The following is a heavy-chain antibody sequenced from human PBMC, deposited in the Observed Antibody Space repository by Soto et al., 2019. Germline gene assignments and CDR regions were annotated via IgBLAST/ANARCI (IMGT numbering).Heavy chain of an antibody. Sequence: ASVKVSCKASGYTFTSYDINWVRQATGQGLELMGWMNPNSGNTGYAQKFQGRVTMTRNTSISTAYMELSSLRSEDTAVFYCASSWVGQQLVSFYPDAFDIWGQGTMVTVSS. D-gene: IGHD6-13*01. CDR1: GYTFTSYD. CDR3: ASSWVGQQLVSFYPDAFDI. V-gene: IGHV1-8*01. CDR2: MNPNSGNT. J-gene: IGHJ3*02.